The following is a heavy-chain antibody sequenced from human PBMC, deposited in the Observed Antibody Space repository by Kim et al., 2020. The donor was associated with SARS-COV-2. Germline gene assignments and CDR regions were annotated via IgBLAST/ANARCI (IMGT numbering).Heavy chain of an antibody. J-gene: IGHJ3*01. CDR3: ARDVASRGGNYYDGYA. CDR1: DGSMRSSSYL. CDR2: VYDNGTS. V-gene: IGHV4-39*07. D-gene: IGHD3-10*01. Sequence: SDTLSLTCTVSDGSMRSSSYLWGWIRQPPGKGLEWIGGVYDNGTSYSNPSLKSRVAISIDTSKNQFSLRLSSVTAADTAFYFCARDVASRGGNYYDGYA.